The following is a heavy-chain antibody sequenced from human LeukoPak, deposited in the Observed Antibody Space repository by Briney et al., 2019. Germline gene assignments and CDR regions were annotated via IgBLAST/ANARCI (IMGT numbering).Heavy chain of an antibody. CDR1: GGSISSADYY. CDR2: IYYSGST. CDR3: ARGAFRSYDFWSGSPGY. D-gene: IGHD3-3*01. J-gene: IGHJ4*02. V-gene: IGHV4-30-4*01. Sequence: PSQTLSLTCTVSGGSISSADYYWTWIRQPPGKGLEWIGYIYYSGSTYYNPSLKSRVTISVDTSKNQFSLKLSSVTAADTAVYYCARGAFRSYDFWSGSPGYWGQGTLVTVSS.